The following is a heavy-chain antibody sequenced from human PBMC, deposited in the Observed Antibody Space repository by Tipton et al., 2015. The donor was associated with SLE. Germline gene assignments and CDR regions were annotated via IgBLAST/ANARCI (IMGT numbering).Heavy chain of an antibody. Sequence: TLSLTCSVSGGSISSSSYYWGWIRQPPGKGLEWIGNIYYNVNTFYNPSLKSRLTISVDTSKNQFSLKLSSVTAADTAVYYCVHANWGTNFDYWGQGTLVTVSP. CDR2: IYYNVNT. CDR3: VHANWGTNFDY. CDR1: GGSISSSSYY. D-gene: IGHD7-27*01. J-gene: IGHJ4*02. V-gene: IGHV4-39*07.